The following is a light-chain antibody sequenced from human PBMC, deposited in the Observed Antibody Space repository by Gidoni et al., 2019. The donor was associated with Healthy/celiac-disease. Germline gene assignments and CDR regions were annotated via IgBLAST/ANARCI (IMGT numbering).Light chain of an antibody. Sequence: QSALTQPASVSGSPGQSITLSCTGTSSDVGGYNYVSWYQQHPGKAPKLMIYEVSNRPSGVPDRFSGSKSGNTASLTISGLQAEDEADYYCSSYTSSSTQVFGGGTKLTVL. CDR3: SSYTSSSTQV. J-gene: IGLJ3*02. CDR1: SSDVGGYNY. V-gene: IGLV2-14*01. CDR2: EVS.